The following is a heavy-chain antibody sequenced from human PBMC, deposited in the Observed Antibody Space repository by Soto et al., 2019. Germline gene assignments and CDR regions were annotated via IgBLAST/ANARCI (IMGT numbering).Heavy chain of an antibody. D-gene: IGHD6-13*01. CDR1: GFSFSSYW. V-gene: IGHV3-74*01. CDR2: INSDGSST. Sequence: GGSLRLSCAASGFSFSSYWMHWVRQAPGKGLVWVSRINSDGSSTTYADSVKGRFTISRDNAKNTLYVQMNSLRAEDTAVYYCASGYSSSWYHAFDIWGQGTMVTVSS. CDR3: ASGYSSSWYHAFDI. J-gene: IGHJ3*02.